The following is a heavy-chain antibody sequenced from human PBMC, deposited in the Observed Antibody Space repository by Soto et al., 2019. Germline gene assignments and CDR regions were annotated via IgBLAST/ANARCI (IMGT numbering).Heavy chain of an antibody. CDR1: GFTFSSYA. CDR3: AGASSSSFHGYAGY. Sequence: GGSLRLSCAASGFTFSSYAMHWVRQAPGKGLEWVAVISYDGSNKYYADSVKGRFTISRDNSKNTLYLQMNSLRAEDTAVYYCAGASSSSFHGYAGYWGQGTLVTVSS. D-gene: IGHD6-6*01. V-gene: IGHV3-30-3*01. CDR2: ISYDGSNK. J-gene: IGHJ4*02.